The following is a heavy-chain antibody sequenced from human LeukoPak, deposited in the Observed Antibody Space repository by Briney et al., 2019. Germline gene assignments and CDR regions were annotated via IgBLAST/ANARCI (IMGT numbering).Heavy chain of an antibody. J-gene: IGHJ3*02. CDR2: INHSGST. V-gene: IGHV4-34*01. Sequence: SETLSLTCAVYGGSFSGYYWSWIRQPPGKGPEWIGEINHSGSTNYNPSLKSRVTISVDTSKNQFSLKLSSVTAADTAVYYCARGLYGSGLWGAFDIWGQGTMVTVSS. CDR1: GGSFSGYY. CDR3: ARGLYGSGLWGAFDI. D-gene: IGHD3-10*01.